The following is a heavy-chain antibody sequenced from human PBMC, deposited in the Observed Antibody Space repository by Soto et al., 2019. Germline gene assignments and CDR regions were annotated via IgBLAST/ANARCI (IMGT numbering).Heavy chain of an antibody. J-gene: IGHJ4*02. CDR2: IYYSGST. D-gene: IGHD3-9*01. CDR3: ASTGGGYNNPYYFDY. CDR1: GGSISSYY. Sequence: SETLSLTCTVSGGSISSYYWSWIRQPPGKGLEWIGYIYYSGSTNYNPSLKSRVTISVDTSKNQFSLKLSSVTAADTAVYYCASTGGGYNNPYYFDYWGQGTLVTVSS. V-gene: IGHV4-59*01.